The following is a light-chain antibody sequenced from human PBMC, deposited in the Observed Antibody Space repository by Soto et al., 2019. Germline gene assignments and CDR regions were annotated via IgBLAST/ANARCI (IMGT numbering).Light chain of an antibody. CDR3: QTWGTGIHVV. CDR2: LNSDGSH. V-gene: IGLV4-69*01. CDR1: SGHSSYD. J-gene: IGLJ2*01. Sequence: QLVLTQSPSASASLGASVKLTCTLSSGHSSYDIAWHQQQPEKGPRYLMKLNSDGSHTKGDGIPDRFSGSSSGAERYLTISGLQSEDEADYYCQTWGTGIHVVFGGGTKLTVL.